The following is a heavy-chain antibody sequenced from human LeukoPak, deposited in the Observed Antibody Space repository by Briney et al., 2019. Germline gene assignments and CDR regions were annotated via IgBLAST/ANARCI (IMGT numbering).Heavy chain of an antibody. CDR3: ARDRELDY. Sequence: GGSLTLSCAASGFTFSSYWMNWVRQAPGKGLVWVSRIYSDGSSTTYPDSVKGRFTIFRDNAKNTLYLQMSSLRAEDTAVYYCARDRELDYWGQGTLVTVSS. CDR2: IYSDGSST. J-gene: IGHJ4*02. CDR1: GFTFSSYW. V-gene: IGHV3-74*03.